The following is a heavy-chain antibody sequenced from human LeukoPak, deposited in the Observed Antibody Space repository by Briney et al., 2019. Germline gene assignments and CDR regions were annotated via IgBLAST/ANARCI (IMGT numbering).Heavy chain of an antibody. CDR3: ARDSVRQQWLYPADY. V-gene: IGHV1-2*02. CDR2: INPNSGGT. J-gene: IGHJ4*02. CDR1: GYTFTGYY. Sequence: ASVKVSCKASGYTFTGYYMHWVRQAPGQGLEWMGWINPNSGGTNYAQKLQGRVTMTTDTSTSTAYMELRSLRSDDTAVYYCARDSVRQQWLYPADYWGQGTLVTVSS. D-gene: IGHD6-19*01.